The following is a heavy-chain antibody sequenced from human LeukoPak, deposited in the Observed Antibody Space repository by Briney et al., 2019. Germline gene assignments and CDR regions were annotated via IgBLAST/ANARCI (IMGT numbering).Heavy chain of an antibody. CDR3: ARENGRYCISPSCYSFDY. J-gene: IGHJ4*02. D-gene: IGHD2-2*01. CDR2: IYHSGTT. Sequence: SETLSLTCTVSGYSISSGYFWGWIRQPPGKGLEWIGSIYHSGTTYYIPSLKSRVTISVDTSNNQFSLKLSSVTAADRAVYDCARENGRYCISPSCYSFDYWGQGTPVTVSS. V-gene: IGHV4-38-2*02. CDR1: GYSISSGYF.